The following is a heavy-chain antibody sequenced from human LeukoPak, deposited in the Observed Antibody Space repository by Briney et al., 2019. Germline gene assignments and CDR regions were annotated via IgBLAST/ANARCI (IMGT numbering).Heavy chain of an antibody. Sequence: GESLKISCKGSGYSFTSYWIGWVRQMPGKGLEWMGIIYPGDSDTRYSPSFQGQVTISADKSISTAYLQWSSLKASDTAMYYCASPPRGYSGYDSYFDYWGQGTLVTVSS. V-gene: IGHV5-51*01. CDR2: IYPGDSDT. J-gene: IGHJ4*02. CDR1: GYSFTSYW. D-gene: IGHD5-12*01. CDR3: ASPPRGYSGYDSYFDY.